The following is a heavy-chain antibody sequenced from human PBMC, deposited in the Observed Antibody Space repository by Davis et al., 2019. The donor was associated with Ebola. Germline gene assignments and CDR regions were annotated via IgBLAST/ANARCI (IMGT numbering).Heavy chain of an antibody. D-gene: IGHD2-2*01. CDR1: GFTFSGSA. V-gene: IGHV3-73*01. J-gene: IGHJ5*02. CDR3: TSYCSSTSCYGGKRWFDP. Sequence: GESLKISCAASGFTFSGSAMHWVRQASGKGLEWVGRIRSKANSYATAYAASVKGRFTISRDDSKNTAYLQMNSLKTEDTAVYYCTSYCSSTSCYGGKRWFDPWGQGTLVTVSS. CDR2: IRSKANSYAT.